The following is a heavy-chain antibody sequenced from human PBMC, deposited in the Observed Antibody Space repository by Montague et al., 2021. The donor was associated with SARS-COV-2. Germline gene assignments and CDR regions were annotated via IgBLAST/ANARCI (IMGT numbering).Heavy chain of an antibody. V-gene: IGHV4-39*07. D-gene: IGHD6-13*01. CDR2: IYYSGST. Sequence: SETLSLTCTVSGGSISSSSCYWGWIRQPPGKGLEWIGSIYYSGSTYYNPSLKSRVTISVDTSKNQFSLKLSSVTAADTAVYYCARVGRQQLVRLSGMDVWGQGTTVTVSS. CDR3: ARVGRQQLVRLSGMDV. J-gene: IGHJ6*02. CDR1: GGSISSSSCY.